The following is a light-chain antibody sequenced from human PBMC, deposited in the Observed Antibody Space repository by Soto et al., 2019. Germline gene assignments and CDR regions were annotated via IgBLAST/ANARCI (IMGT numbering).Light chain of an antibody. CDR3: SSYTSSSTVV. V-gene: IGLV2-14*01. CDR2: DVS. J-gene: IGLJ2*01. Sequence: QSALTQPASVSGSPGQSITISCTGTSSDVGGYNYVSWYQQHPGKAPKLMIHDVSNRPSGVSSRFSGSKSGNTASLTISGLHAEDEADYYCSSYTSSSTVVFGGGTKLTVL. CDR1: SSDVGGYNY.